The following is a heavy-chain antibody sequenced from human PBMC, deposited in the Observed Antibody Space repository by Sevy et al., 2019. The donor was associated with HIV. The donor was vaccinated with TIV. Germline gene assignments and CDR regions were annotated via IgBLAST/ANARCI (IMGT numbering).Heavy chain of an antibody. D-gene: IGHD3-22*01. Sequence: GGSLRLSCAASGFTFSRYWMTWVRQAPGKGLEWVANIKHDGSEKYSVDSVKGRFTISRDNAKNSLYLQMNSLRAEDTAVYYCARVRADSSGFHLDYWGQGTLVTVSS. J-gene: IGHJ4*02. CDR2: IKHDGSEK. CDR3: ARVRADSSGFHLDY. V-gene: IGHV3-7*04. CDR1: GFTFSRYW.